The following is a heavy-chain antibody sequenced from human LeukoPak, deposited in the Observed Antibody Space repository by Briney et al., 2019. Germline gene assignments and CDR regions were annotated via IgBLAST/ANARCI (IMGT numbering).Heavy chain of an antibody. V-gene: IGHV3-21*01. D-gene: IGHD3-16*01. J-gene: IGHJ6*02. Sequence: GGSLRLSCAASGFTFSSYSMNWVRQAPGKGLEWVSSISSSSGYIYYADSVKGRFTISRDNAKNSLYLQMNSLRAEDTAVYYCARDLAGDYGMDVWGQGTTVTVSS. CDR3: ARDLAGDYGMDV. CDR2: ISSSSGYI. CDR1: GFTFSSYS.